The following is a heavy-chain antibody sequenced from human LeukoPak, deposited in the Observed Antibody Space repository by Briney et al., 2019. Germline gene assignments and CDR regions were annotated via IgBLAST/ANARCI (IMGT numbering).Heavy chain of an antibody. CDR3: ASSSRLLWSLGV. Sequence: PSETLSLTCAVYGGSFSGYYWSWIRQPPGKGLEWIGEINHSGSTNYNPSLKSRVTISVDTSKNQFSLKLSSVTAADTAVYYCASSSRLLWSLGVWGQGTTVTVSS. CDR1: GGSFSGYY. CDR2: INHSGST. D-gene: IGHD3-10*01. J-gene: IGHJ6*02. V-gene: IGHV4-34*01.